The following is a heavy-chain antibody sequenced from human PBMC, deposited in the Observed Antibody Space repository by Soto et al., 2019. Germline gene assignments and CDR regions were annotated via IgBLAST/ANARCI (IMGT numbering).Heavy chain of an antibody. V-gene: IGHV1-46*03. Sequence: QVQLVQSGAEVKKPGASVKVSCKASGYTFTSYYMHWVRQAPGQGLEWMGIINPSGGSTSYAQKFQGTVTMTSDTATSTVYMELSSLRSEDTAVYYCAREDTRHFDYWGQGTLVTVSS. J-gene: IGHJ4*02. CDR1: GYTFTSYY. CDR2: INPSGGST. CDR3: AREDTRHFDY.